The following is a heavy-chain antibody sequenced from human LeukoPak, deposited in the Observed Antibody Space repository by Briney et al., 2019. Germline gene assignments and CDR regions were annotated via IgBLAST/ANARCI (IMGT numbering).Heavy chain of an antibody. V-gene: IGHV3-30*03. Sequence: GGSLRLSCAASGFTFSSYGMHWVRQAPGKGLEWVAVISYDGSNKYYADSVKGRFTISRDNSKNTLYLQMNSLRAEDTAVYYCARQARGYDGHYYYGMDVWGQGTTVTVPS. CDR2: ISYDGSNK. D-gene: IGHD5-12*01. CDR1: GFTFSSYG. J-gene: IGHJ6*02. CDR3: ARQARGYDGHYYYGMDV.